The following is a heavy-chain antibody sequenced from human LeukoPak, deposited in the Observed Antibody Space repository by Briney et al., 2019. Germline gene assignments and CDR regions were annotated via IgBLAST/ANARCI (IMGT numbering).Heavy chain of an antibody. D-gene: IGHD1-1*01. Sequence: PGGSLRLSCAASGFTFYTYAMSWVRQAPGKGLEWVSAISGRGDSTNYADSVKGRFTISRDNSKNTLYLQMNSLGAEDTAVYYCARVPSWKGYMDVWGKGTTVTVSS. CDR2: ISGRGDST. V-gene: IGHV3-23*01. CDR3: ARVPSWKGYMDV. CDR1: GFTFYTYA. J-gene: IGHJ6*03.